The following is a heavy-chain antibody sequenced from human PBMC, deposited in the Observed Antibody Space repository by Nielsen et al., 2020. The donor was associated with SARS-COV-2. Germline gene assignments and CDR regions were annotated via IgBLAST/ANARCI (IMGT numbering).Heavy chain of an antibody. D-gene: IGHD1-26*01. J-gene: IGHJ4*02. V-gene: IGHV3-53*01. CDR2: MYSDGST. CDR1: GFIVSSNY. CDR3: AREGVGATRYFDY. Sequence: LKISCAASGFIVSSNYMSWVRQAPGKGLEWVAVMYSDGSTNYAESVKGRITIYRDNSKNSMYLQMNSLRAEDTAVYYCAREGVGATRYFDYWGQGTLVTVSS.